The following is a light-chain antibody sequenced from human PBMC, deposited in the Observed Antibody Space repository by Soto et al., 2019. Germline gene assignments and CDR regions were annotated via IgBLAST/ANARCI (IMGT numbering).Light chain of an antibody. CDR1: SSDVGGYNY. CDR3: SSCTSSSTHYV. Sequence: QSALTQPASVSGSPGQSITISCTGTSSDVGGYNYVSLYQQHPGKAPKLMIYDVSDRPSGVSNRFSGSKSGNTASLTISGLQAEDEADYYCSSCTSSSTHYVFGTGTKLTVL. V-gene: IGLV2-14*03. CDR2: DVS. J-gene: IGLJ1*01.